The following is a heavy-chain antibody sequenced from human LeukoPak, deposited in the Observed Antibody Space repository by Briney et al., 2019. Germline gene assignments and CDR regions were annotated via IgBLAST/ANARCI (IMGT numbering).Heavy chain of an antibody. V-gene: IGHV3-21*04. CDR2: ISGSSSYI. CDR3: ARGGGGAADY. D-gene: IGHD3-16*01. CDR1: GFTFTNYI. J-gene: IGHJ4*02. Sequence: GGSLRLSCAASGFTFTNYIMSWVRQAPGKGLEWVSDISGSSSYIYYADSLKGRFTISRDNSTNTLFLQMNSLRAEDTAVYYCARGGGGAADYWGQGTLVTVSS.